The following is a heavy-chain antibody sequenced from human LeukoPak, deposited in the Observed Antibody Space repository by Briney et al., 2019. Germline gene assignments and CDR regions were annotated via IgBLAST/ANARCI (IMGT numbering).Heavy chain of an antibody. CDR1: GGSFSNYY. CDR3: ARRWNYGRNYYIDV. Sequence: SETLSLTCAVYGGSFSNYYWSWIRQTPGKGMKWIGEINDSGRTNYNPSLMSRVTVSVDTSKNQFSLRLTSVTATDTAVYYCARRWNYGRNYYIDVWGKGAAVSVSS. J-gene: IGHJ6*03. CDR2: INDSGRT. V-gene: IGHV4-34*01. D-gene: IGHD1-7*01.